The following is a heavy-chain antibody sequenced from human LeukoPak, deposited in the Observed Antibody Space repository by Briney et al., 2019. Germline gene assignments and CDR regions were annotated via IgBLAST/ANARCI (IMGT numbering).Heavy chain of an antibody. J-gene: IGHJ5*02. V-gene: IGHV3-74*01. Sequence: GGSLRLSCAGTGFTFSNYWMHWVRQPPGKGLVWVSRINSDGSTTSYADSVKGRFTLSRDNAKNTLNLEMNSLRVEDTAVYYCARDYGGNPLNWFDPWGQGTLVTVSS. D-gene: IGHD4-23*01. CDR3: ARDYGGNPLNWFDP. CDR2: INSDGSTT. CDR1: GFTFSNYW.